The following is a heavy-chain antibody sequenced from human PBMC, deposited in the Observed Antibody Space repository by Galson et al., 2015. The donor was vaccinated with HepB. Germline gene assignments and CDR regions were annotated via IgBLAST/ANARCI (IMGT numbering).Heavy chain of an antibody. V-gene: IGHV3-66*01. CDR1: GFTVRGNC. J-gene: IGHJ4*02. Sequence: SLRLSCAASGFTVRGNCMSWVRQAPGKGLEWVSVIYSGGSTDYADSVKGRFTISRDKSKNTLYLQMNSLRAEDTAVYFCARENPYGGVINYFDYWGQGTLVTVSS. CDR3: ARENPYGGVINYFDY. D-gene: IGHD4-23*01. CDR2: IYSGGST.